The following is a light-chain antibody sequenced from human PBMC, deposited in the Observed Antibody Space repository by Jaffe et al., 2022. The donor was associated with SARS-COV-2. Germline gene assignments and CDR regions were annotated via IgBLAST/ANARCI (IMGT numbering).Light chain of an antibody. CDR2: YNS. J-gene: IGLJ2*01. CDR3: QVWDSTSDHPV. Sequence: SYVLTQPPSVSVAPGKTARITCGGNNIGSYSVHWYQQKPGQAPVLVIYYNSDRPSGIPERFSGSNSGNTATLTISRVDAGDEADYYCQVWDSTSDHPVFGGGTKLTVL. CDR1: NIGSYS. V-gene: IGLV3-21*04.